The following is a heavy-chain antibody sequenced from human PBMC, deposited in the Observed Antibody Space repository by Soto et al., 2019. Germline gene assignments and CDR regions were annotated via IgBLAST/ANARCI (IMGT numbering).Heavy chain of an antibody. V-gene: IGHV4-34*01. CDR1: GGSFSGYY. D-gene: IGHD6-6*01. J-gene: IGHJ6*04. CDR2: INHSGST. Sequence: PSETLSLTCAVYGGSFSGYYWSWIRQPPGKGLEWIGEINHSGSTNYNPSLKSRVTISVDTSKNQFSLKLSSVTAADTAVYYCASLIEARRGYYYYYGMDAWGKGTKVTVS. CDR3: ASLIEARRGYYYYYGMDA.